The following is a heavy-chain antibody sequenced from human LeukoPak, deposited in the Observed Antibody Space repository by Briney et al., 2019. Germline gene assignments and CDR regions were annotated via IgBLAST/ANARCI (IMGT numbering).Heavy chain of an antibody. D-gene: IGHD2-21*02. J-gene: IGHJ4*02. CDR2: ISERSVYI. Sequence: GGSLRLSCAASGFTFSNYCMNWVRQAPGKGLEWVSSISERSVYIYYADSVKGRFTISRDNAKNSLSLQMNSLRAEDTAVYYCARTRFCGNDFYPWDFHYWGQGTPVTVSS. CDR3: ARTRFCGNDFYPWDFHY. CDR1: GFTFSNYC. V-gene: IGHV3-21*01.